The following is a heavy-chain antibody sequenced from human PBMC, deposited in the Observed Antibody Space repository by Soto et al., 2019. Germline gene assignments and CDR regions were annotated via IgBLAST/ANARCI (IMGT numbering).Heavy chain of an antibody. CDR3: ALALGPTTGLDY. D-gene: IGHD1-26*01. J-gene: IGHJ4*02. CDR2: IFNSGTT. Sequence: QVQLQESGPGLVKPSQTLSLTCSVSGASTVSHYHWTWIRQPPGKGLEWMGYIFNSGTTFYNPCLTSRLSISMDTSGNHFSLELRSVTAADTAVYYCALALGPTTGLDYWGQGTLVTVSS. CDR1: GASTVSHYH. V-gene: IGHV4-31*02.